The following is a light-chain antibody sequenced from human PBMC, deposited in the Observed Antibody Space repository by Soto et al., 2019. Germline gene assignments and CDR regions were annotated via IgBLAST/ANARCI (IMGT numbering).Light chain of an antibody. Sequence: DIQLTQSPSSLSASVGNRVTITCRASQGISTYLAWHQQKPGEAPKLLIYAASTLQSGVPARFSGSGSGTDFSLTISSLQPDDFATYYCQQYNSFSLTFGGGTKVDIK. CDR2: AAS. CDR3: QQYNSFSLT. V-gene: IGKV1-9*01. J-gene: IGKJ4*01. CDR1: QGISTY.